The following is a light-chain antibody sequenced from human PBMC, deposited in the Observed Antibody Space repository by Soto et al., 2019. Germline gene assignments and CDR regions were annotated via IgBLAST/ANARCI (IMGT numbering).Light chain of an antibody. CDR3: LQDYNHPRS. Sequence: AIQMTQSPSSLSASVGDRVTLTCRASQGIRNDLGWYQPKPGKAPKFLIYSASNLQVGVPSRFSGSGSGTDFTLTISSLQTEDFATYYCLQDYNHPRSFGQGTKLEIE. CDR1: QGIRND. CDR2: SAS. V-gene: IGKV1-6*01. J-gene: IGKJ2*01.